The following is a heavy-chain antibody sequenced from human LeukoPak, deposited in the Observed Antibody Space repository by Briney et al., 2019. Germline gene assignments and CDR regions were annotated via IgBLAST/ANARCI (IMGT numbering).Heavy chain of an antibody. D-gene: IGHD1-1*01. CDR2: ITGSGGST. CDR1: GFTFSSYI. V-gene: IGHV3-23*01. CDR3: AKGYGTTGTASSNWFDP. J-gene: IGHJ5*02. Sequence: PGGSLRLSCAASGFTFSSYILSWVRQAPGRGLEWVSAITGSGGSTYYADSVKGRFTISRDNSKNTLYLQMNSLRVEDTAVYYCAKGYGTTGTASSNWFDPWGQGTLVTVSS.